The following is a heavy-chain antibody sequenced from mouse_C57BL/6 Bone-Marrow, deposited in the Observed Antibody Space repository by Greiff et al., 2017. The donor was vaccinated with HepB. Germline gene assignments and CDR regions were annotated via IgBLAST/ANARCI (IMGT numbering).Heavy chain of an antibody. Sequence: DVKLVESGGGLVKPGGSLKLSCAASGFTFSDYGMHWVRQAPEKGLEWVAYISSGSSTIYYADTVKGRFTISRDNAKNTLFLQMTSLRSEDTAMYYCARRDYSTPWFAYWGQGTLVTVSA. D-gene: IGHD2-5*01. J-gene: IGHJ3*01. CDR2: ISSGSSTI. V-gene: IGHV5-17*01. CDR3: ARRDYSTPWFAY. CDR1: GFTFSDYG.